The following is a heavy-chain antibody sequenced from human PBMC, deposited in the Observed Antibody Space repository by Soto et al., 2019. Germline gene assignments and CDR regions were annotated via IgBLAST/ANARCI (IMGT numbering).Heavy chain of an antibody. CDR2: INHSGST. CDR3: EXSDFSPEWSNRREAAGIRVDP. Sequence: PSETLSLTCAVYGGSFSGYYWSWIRQPPGKGLEWIGEINHSGSTNYNPSLKSRVTISVDTSKNQFSLKLSSVTAADTAVYYCEXSDFSPEWSNRREAAGIRVDPWGQGTLVTVSS. D-gene: IGHD6-13*01. J-gene: IGHJ5*02. V-gene: IGHV4-34*01. CDR1: GGSFSGYY.